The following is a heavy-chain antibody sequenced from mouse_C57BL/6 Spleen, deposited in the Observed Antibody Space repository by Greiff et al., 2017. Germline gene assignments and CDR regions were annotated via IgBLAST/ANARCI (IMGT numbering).Heavy chain of an antibody. CDR3: ARKSYGSSYGYFDV. V-gene: IGHV1-39*01. Sequence: EVQLVESGPELVKPGASVKISCKASGYSFTDYNMNWVKQSNGKSLEWIGVINPNYGTTSYNQKFKGKATLTVDQSSSTAYMQLNSLTSEDAAVDYCARKSYGSSYGYFDVWGTGTTVTVSS. CDR1: GYSFTDYN. D-gene: IGHD1-1*01. CDR2: INPNYGTT. J-gene: IGHJ1*03.